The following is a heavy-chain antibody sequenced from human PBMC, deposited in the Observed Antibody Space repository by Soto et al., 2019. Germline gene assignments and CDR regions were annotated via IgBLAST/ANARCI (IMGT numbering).Heavy chain of an antibody. V-gene: IGHV1-69*01. CDR3: AREGDCSGGSCYPNWFDP. J-gene: IGHJ5*02. Sequence: QVQLVQSGAEVKKPGSSVKVSCKASGGTFSSYAISWVRQAPGQWLEWMGGIIPIFGTANYAQKFQGRVTITADESTSTAYMELSSPRSEDTAVYYCAREGDCSGGSCYPNWFDPWGQGTLVTVSS. CDR1: GGTFSSYA. CDR2: IIPIFGTA. D-gene: IGHD2-15*01.